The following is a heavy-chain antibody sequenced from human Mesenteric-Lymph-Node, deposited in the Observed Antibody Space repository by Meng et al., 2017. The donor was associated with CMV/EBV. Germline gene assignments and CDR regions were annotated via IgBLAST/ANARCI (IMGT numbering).Heavy chain of an antibody. CDR3: ARGLRGIAAARVGFDY. CDR2: INHSGST. CDR1: DGSFSGYY. Sequence: YDGSFSGYYWHWIRQPPGKGLEWIGEINHSGSTNYNPSLKSRVTISVDTSKNQFSLKLTSVAAADTAVYYCARGLRGIAAARVGFDYWGQGTLVTVSS. V-gene: IGHV4-34*01. D-gene: IGHD6-13*01. J-gene: IGHJ4*02.